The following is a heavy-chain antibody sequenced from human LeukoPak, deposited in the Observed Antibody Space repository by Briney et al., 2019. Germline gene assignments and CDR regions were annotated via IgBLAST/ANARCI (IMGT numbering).Heavy chain of an antibody. D-gene: IGHD5-18*01. J-gene: IGHJ4*02. V-gene: IGHV4-34*01. CDR3: VRAPFPPIQLWHLRRFVDY. Sequence: KASETLSLTCAVYGGSFSGYYWRWIRQPPGKGLEWIGEINHRGSTNYKPSLTSRVSIPVNTSENQFSLTVTDLTAADRDVYFFVRAPFPPIQLWHLRRFVDYWGQGTLVTVPS. CDR1: GGSFSGYY. CDR2: INHRGST.